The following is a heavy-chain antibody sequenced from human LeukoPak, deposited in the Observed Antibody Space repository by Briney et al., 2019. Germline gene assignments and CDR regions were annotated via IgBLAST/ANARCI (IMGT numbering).Heavy chain of an antibody. D-gene: IGHD3-9*01. CDR2: INPNSGGT. J-gene: IGHJ4*02. CDR1: GYTFTVYY. V-gene: IGHV1-2*02. Sequence: ASVKVSCKASGYTFTVYYMHWVRQAPGQGLEWMGWINPNSGGTNYAQKFQGRVTMTRDTSISTAYMELSRLRSDDTAVYYCARGTFDWLSPHFDYWGQGTLVTVSS. CDR3: ARGTFDWLSPHFDY.